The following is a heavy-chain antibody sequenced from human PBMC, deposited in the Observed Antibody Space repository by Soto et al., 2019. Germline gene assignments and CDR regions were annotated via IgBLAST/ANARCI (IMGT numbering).Heavy chain of an antibody. CDR2: IIPIFGTA. V-gene: IGHV1-69*13. CDR3: ARTMRYRGWAGWFDP. Sequence: GTSVKVSCEACGGSFSSYAISWVRQAPGQGLEWMGGIIPIFGTANYAQKFQGRVTITADESTSTAYMELSSLRSEDTAVYYCARTMRYRGWAGWFDPWGQGTLVTVSS. J-gene: IGHJ5*02. D-gene: IGHD6-19*01. CDR1: GGSFSSYA.